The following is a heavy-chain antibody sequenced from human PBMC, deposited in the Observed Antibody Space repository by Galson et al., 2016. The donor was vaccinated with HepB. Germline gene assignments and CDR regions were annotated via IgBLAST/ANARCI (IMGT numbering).Heavy chain of an antibody. CDR3: AQEVGWLRFAFGS. V-gene: IGHV3-48*01. CDR1: GFALSSFN. CDR2: ISSSRNTL. Sequence: SLRLSCAASGFALSSFNMNWVRQTPGTGLEWISYISSSRNTLDYVDSVKGRFTFSRDDDKNSLYLQMNNLSVGDTAIYHCAQEVGWLRFAFGSWGQGTLVTVSS. J-gene: IGHJ5*01. D-gene: IGHD5-12*01.